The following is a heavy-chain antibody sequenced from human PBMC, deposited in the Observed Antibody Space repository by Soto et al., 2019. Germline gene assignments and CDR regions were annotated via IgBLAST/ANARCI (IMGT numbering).Heavy chain of an antibody. CDR1: GFTFSSYS. Sequence: GGSLRLSCAASGFTFSSYSMNWVRQAPGKGLEWVSSISSSSSYIYYADSVKGRFTISRDNAKNSLYLQMNSLRAEDTAVYYCARTLSTYCSGGSCQAPTYYYYMDVWGKGTTVTVSS. V-gene: IGHV3-21*01. CDR2: ISSSSSYI. J-gene: IGHJ6*03. D-gene: IGHD2-15*01. CDR3: ARTLSTYCSGGSCQAPTYYYYMDV.